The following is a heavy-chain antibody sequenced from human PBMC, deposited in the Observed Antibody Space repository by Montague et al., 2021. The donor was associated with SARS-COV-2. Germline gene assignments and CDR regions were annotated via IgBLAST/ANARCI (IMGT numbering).Heavy chain of an antibody. D-gene: IGHD2-21*02. J-gene: IGHJ2*01. CDR2: TYYRSKWYN. CDR3: ARAYCGGDCYFYWYFDP. Sequence: CAISGDSVSSNIATWNWIRQSPSRGLEWLGRTYYRSKWYNDYAVSVKSRVIINPDTSNNRISLQLNSVTPEDTAVYYCARAYCGGDCYFYWYFDPWGRGTLATVSS. V-gene: IGHV6-1*01. CDR1: GDSVSSNIAT.